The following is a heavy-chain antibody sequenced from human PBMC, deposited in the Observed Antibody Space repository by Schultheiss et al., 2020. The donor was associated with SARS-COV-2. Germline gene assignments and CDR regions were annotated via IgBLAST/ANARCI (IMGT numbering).Heavy chain of an antibody. CDR2: ISGSGGST. J-gene: IGHJ5*02. CDR3: ARAHSTRRVVVVAATVSRLGWFDP. V-gene: IGHV3-23*01. CDR1: GFTFSSYA. Sequence: GGSLRLSCAASGFTFSSYAMSWVRQAPGKGLEWVSAISGSGGSTYYADSVKGRFTISRDNSKNTLYLQMNSLRAEDTAVYYCARAHSTRRVVVVAATVSRLGWFDPWGQGTLVTVSS. D-gene: IGHD2-15*01.